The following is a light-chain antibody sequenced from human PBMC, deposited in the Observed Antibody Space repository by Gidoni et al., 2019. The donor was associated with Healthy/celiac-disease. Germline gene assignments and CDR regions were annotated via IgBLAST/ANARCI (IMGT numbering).Light chain of an antibody. CDR1: QSVSSY. V-gene: IGKV3-11*01. CDR3: QQRSNWPPFT. CDR2: DAS. J-gene: IGKJ4*01. Sequence: ELVLTQSPATLSLSPGERATLSCRASQSVSSYLAWYQQKPGQAPRLLIYDASNRATGIPARFRGSGSGTDFTLTISSLEPEDFAVYYCQQRSNWPPFTFXGXTKVEIK.